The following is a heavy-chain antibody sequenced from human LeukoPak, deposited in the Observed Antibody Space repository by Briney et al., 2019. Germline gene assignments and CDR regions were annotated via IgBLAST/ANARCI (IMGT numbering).Heavy chain of an antibody. J-gene: IGHJ5*02. CDR1: GGSISGSSYY. CDR2: MYYSGRT. D-gene: IGHD3-3*01. Sequence: ETLSLTCTVSGGSISGSSYYWGWIRQPPGKGLEWIGSMYYSGRTYYNPSLKSRVTISVDTSKNQFSLKLSSVTAADTAVYYCARDRRGDFWSGHPGSWFDPWGQGTLVTVSS. CDR3: ARDRRGDFWSGHPGSWFDP. V-gene: IGHV4-39*07.